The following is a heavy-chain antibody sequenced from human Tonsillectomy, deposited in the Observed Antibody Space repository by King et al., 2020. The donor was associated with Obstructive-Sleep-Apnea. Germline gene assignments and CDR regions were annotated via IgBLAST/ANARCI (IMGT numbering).Heavy chain of an antibody. Sequence: VQLVESGGGLVQPGGSLRLSCAASGFTFSTYSMNWVRQAPGKGLEWVSYIISNGHTKYYADFVKGRFTISRDNAKNSLYLQMNSLRAEDTAVYYCARDGSGWYEDWFDAWGQGTLVTVSS. CDR3: ARDGSGWYEDWFDA. D-gene: IGHD6-19*01. V-gene: IGHV3-48*04. CDR2: IISNGHTK. J-gene: IGHJ5*02. CDR1: GFTFSTYS.